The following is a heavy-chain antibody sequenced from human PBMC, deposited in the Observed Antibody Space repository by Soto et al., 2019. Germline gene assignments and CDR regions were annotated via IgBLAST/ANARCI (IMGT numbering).Heavy chain of an antibody. CDR3: AKLTTITTFDY. CDR1: GFTFSSYW. Sequence: EVQLVESGGGLVQPGGSLRLSCAASGFTFSSYWMSWVRRAPGKGLEWVDTIKQDGSEKFYVDSVKGRFTISRDDAKNSLYLQMNSLRAEDTAVYYCAKLTTITTFDYWGQGTLVTVSS. D-gene: IGHD4-17*01. CDR2: IKQDGSEK. V-gene: IGHV3-7*01. J-gene: IGHJ4*02.